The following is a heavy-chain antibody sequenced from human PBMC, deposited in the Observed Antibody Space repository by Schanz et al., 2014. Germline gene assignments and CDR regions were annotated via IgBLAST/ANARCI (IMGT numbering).Heavy chain of an antibody. CDR3: AKDHAGSDILTALGN. D-gene: IGHD3-9*01. CDR1: GFTFSSYA. CDR2: ISGSGVTI. V-gene: IGHV3-23*01. J-gene: IGHJ4*02. Sequence: EVQLLESGGGLVQPGGSLRLSCAGSGFTFSSYAMSWVRQTPGKGLEWVSVISGSGVTIYYADSVKGRFTISRDNSKNTLYLQMNSLRAEDTAVYYCAKDHAGSDILTALGNWGQGTLXTVSS.